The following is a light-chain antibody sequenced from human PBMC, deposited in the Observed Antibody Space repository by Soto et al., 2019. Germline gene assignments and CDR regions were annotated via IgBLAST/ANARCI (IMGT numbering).Light chain of an antibody. Sequence: QSVLTQPPSVSGAPGQRVTISCTGCSSNIGAGYDVHWYQQLPGTAPKLLIYGNSNRPSGVPDRFSGSKSGTSASLAITGLQAEDEADYYCQSYDSSPSKVVFGGGTKLTVL. J-gene: IGLJ2*01. CDR2: GNS. CDR3: QSYDSSPSKVV. CDR1: SSNIGAGYD. V-gene: IGLV1-40*01.